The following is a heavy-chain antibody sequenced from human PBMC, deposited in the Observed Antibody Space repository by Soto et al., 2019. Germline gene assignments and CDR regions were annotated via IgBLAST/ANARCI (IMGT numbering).Heavy chain of an antibody. D-gene: IGHD3-3*01. Sequence: ASVKVSCKASGYTFTGYAMHWVRQAPGQRLEWMGWINAGNGNTKYSQKFQGRVTITRDTSASTAYMELSSLRSEDTAVYYCATDGQITTFGVASAPYALDVWGQGTTVTVSS. CDR1: GYTFTGYA. CDR2: INAGNGNT. CDR3: ATDGQITTFGVASAPYALDV. J-gene: IGHJ6*02. V-gene: IGHV1-3*01.